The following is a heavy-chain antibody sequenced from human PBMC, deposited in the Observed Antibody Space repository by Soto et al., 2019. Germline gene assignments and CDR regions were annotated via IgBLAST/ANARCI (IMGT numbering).Heavy chain of an antibody. CDR2: IIPILGIA. CDR3: ARERGPYGDYVEGYS. Sequence: QVQLVQSGAEVKKPGSSVKVSCKASGGTFSSYTISWVRQAPGQGLEWMGRIIPILGIANYAQKFQGRVTIPADKSTSTAYMELSSLRSEDTAVYYCARERGPYGDYVEGYSWGQGTLVTVSS. V-gene: IGHV1-69*08. J-gene: IGHJ4*02. D-gene: IGHD4-17*01. CDR1: GGTFSSYT.